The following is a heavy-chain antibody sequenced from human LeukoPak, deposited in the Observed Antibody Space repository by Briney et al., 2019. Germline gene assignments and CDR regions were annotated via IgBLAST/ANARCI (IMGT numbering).Heavy chain of an antibody. J-gene: IGHJ6*02. D-gene: IGHD3-22*01. CDR1: GGSITDYY. CDR2: KSVSGHT. V-gene: IGHV4-4*07. CDR3: ARAGNYYDSSGTNYGMDV. Sequence: SETLSLTCTISGGSITDYYWNWIRQSAGKGLEWIGRKSVSGHTNYRSSLESRVTMSVDTSKNQFSLKLSSVTAADTAVYYCARAGNYYDSSGTNYGMDVWGQGTTVTVSS.